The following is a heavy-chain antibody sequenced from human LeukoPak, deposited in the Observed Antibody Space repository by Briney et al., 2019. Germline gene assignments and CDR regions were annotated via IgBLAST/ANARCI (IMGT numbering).Heavy chain of an antibody. D-gene: IGHD2-2*02. J-gene: IGHJ6*03. V-gene: IGHV1-18*01. CDR2: ISAYNGNT. CDR3: ARYKCFGTSCYNYYYYYMDV. Sequence: ASVKVSCKASGYTFTIYGISWVRQAPGQGLEWMGWISAYNGNTNYAQKLQGRVTMTTDTSTSTAYMELRSLRSDDTAVYYCARYKCFGTSCYNYYYYYMDVWGKGTTVTVSS. CDR1: GYTFTIYG.